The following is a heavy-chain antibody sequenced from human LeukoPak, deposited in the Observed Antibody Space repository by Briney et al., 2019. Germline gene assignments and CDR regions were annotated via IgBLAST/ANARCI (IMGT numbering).Heavy chain of an antibody. J-gene: IGHJ4*02. CDR2: IFSSGST. Sequence: SETLSLTCSVSGGSLSPYYWSWIRQPPGKGLEWIGYIFSSGSTNYNPSLKSRVTISVDTSRNQFSLKLSSVTAADTAVYYCARRQIYFDYWGQGTLDTVSS. CDR3: ARRQIYFDY. CDR1: GGSLSPYY. V-gene: IGHV4-4*09.